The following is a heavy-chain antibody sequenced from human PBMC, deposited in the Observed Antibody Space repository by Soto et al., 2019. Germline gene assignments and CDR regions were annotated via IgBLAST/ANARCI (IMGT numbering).Heavy chain of an antibody. Sequence: TSETLSLTCNVSGGSISSSRSYWAWFRQPPGKELEWIGYIFYSGSTYYNPSLKSRVTISVDTSKNQFSLKLSSVTAADTAVYYCARGSGDLDYWGQGTLVTVSS. V-gene: IGHV4-39*07. CDR2: IFYSGST. D-gene: IGHD2-21*02. CDR1: GGSISSSRSY. J-gene: IGHJ4*02. CDR3: ARGSGDLDY.